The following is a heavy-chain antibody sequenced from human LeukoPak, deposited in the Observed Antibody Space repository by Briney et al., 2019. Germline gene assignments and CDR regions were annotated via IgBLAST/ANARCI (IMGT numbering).Heavy chain of an antibody. CDR2: IRYDGSNK. CDR1: GFTLSTYG. D-gene: IGHD1-26*01. CDR3: AKDATPSYSGSYYICPDY. Sequence: QPGGSLRLSCAASGFTLSTYGMHWVRQAPGKGLEWVAFIRYDGSNKYYADSVKGRFTISRDNSKNTLYLQMNSLRAEDTAVYYCAKDATPSYSGSYYICPDYWGQGTLVTVSS. J-gene: IGHJ4*02. V-gene: IGHV3-30*02.